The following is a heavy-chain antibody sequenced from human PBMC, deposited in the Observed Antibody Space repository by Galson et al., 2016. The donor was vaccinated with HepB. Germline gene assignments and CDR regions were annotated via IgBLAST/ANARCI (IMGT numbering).Heavy chain of an antibody. CDR1: GFTVSNNY. CDR2: IKQDGSEK. V-gene: IGHV3-7*03. D-gene: IGHD1-26*01. CDR3: ARDRGGTYSNCFDY. J-gene: IGHJ4*02. Sequence: SLRLSCAASGFTVSNNYMTWVRQAPGKGLEWVANIKQDGSEKYYVDSVKGRFTISRDNAKNSLYLQINSLSAEDTAVYYCARDRGGTYSNCFDYWGQGTMFYVSS.